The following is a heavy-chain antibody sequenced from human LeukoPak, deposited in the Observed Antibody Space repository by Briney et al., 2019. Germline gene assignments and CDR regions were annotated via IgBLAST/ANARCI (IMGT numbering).Heavy chain of an antibody. Sequence: PGGSLRLSCAASGFTFSSYGMHWVRQAPGKGLEWVAVIWYDGSNKYYADSVKGRFTISRDNSKNTLYLQMNSLRAEDTAVYYCARDTYYYDSSGYFADYWGQGTLVTVSS. CDR3: ARDTYYYDSSGYFADY. CDR1: GFTFSSYG. CDR2: IWYDGSNK. D-gene: IGHD3-22*01. J-gene: IGHJ4*02. V-gene: IGHV3-33*01.